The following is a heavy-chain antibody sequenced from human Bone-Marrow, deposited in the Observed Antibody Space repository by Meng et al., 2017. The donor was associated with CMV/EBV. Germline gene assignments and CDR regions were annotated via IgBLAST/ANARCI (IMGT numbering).Heavy chain of an antibody. CDR2: IKQDGSEK. V-gene: IGHV3-7*01. Sequence: GESLKISCAASGFTFSSYWMSWVRQAPGKGLEWVANIKQDGSEKYYVDSVKGRFTISRDNAKNMLYLQMNSLRAEDTAVYYCARDRSSLNYYDSSGYYPYYYGMDVWGQGNTVTVSS. J-gene: IGHJ6*01. CDR3: ARDRSSLNYYDSSGYYPYYYGMDV. D-gene: IGHD3-22*01. CDR1: GFTFSSYW.